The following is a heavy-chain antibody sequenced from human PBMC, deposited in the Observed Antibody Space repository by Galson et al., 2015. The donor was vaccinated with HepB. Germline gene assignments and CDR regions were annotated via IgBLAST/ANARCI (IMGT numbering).Heavy chain of an antibody. V-gene: IGHV3-33*01. D-gene: IGHD3-10*01. J-gene: IGHJ3*02. Sequence: SLRLSCAASGFTLSSYGMHWVRQAPGKGLEGVAVIWYDGSNKYYADSVKGRFTISRGNAKNSLYLQMNSLRAEDTAVYYCARNRGGDDAFDIWGQGTMVTVSS. CDR2: IWYDGSNK. CDR3: ARNRGGDDAFDI. CDR1: GFTLSSYG.